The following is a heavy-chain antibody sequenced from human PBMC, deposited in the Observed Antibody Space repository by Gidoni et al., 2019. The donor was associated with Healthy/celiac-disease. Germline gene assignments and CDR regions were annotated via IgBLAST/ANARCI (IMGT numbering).Heavy chain of an antibody. CDR3: ARHPSYDFWSGYTEYYFDY. V-gene: IGHV4-39*01. Sequence: QLQLQESGPGLVKPSETLSLTCTVSGGSISSSSYYWGWIRQPPGKGLEWIGSIYYSGSTYYNPSLKSRVTISVDTSKNQFSLKLSSVTAADTAVYYCARHPSYDFWSGYTEYYFDYWGQGTLVTVSS. J-gene: IGHJ4*02. CDR1: GGSISSSSYY. D-gene: IGHD3-3*01. CDR2: IYYSGST.